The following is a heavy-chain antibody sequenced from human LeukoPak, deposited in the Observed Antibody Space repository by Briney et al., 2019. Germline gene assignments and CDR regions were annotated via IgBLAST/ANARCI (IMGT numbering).Heavy chain of an antibody. J-gene: IGHJ6*04. V-gene: IGHV1-69*13. D-gene: IGHD3-10*01. CDR3: ARDRVLGDTIGYYYGMDV. CDR1: GGTFSSYA. Sequence: ASVKVSCKASGGTFSSYAISWVRQAPGQGLEWMGGIIPIFGTANHAQKFQGRVTITADESTSTAYMELSSLRSEDTAVYYCARDRVLGDTIGYYYGMDVWSKGTTVTVSS. CDR2: IIPIFGTA.